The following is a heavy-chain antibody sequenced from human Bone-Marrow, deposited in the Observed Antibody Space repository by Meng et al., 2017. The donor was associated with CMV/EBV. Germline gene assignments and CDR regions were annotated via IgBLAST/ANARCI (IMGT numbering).Heavy chain of an antibody. CDR3: ARVRIAARPVKGTRLYYFDY. CDR1: GYTFTGYY. D-gene: IGHD6-6*01. Sequence: ASVKVSCKASGYTFTGYYMHWVRQAPGQGLEWMGWINPNSGGTNYAQKFQGRVTMTRDTSISTAYMELSRLRSDDTAVYYCARVRIAARPVKGTRLYYFDYWGQGTLVTVSS. V-gene: IGHV1-2*02. CDR2: INPNSGGT. J-gene: IGHJ4*02.